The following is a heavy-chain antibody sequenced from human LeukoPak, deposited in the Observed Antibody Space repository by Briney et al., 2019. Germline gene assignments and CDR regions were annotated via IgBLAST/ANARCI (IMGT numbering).Heavy chain of an antibody. CDR2: MNPNSGNT. D-gene: IGHD2-15*01. CDR1: GYTFTSYD. Sequence: GASVKVSCKAPGYTFTSYDINWVRQATGRGLEWMGWMNPNSGNTGYAQKFQGRVTMTRNTSISTAYMELSSLRSEDTAVYYCARGGPRGDSCDYWGQGTLVTVSS. V-gene: IGHV1-8*01. J-gene: IGHJ4*02. CDR3: ARGGPRGDSCDY.